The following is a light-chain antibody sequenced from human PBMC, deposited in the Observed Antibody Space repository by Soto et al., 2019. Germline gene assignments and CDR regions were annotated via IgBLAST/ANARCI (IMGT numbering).Light chain of an antibody. J-gene: IGLJ1*01. Sequence: QSVLTQPPSASGTPGQRVTISCSGSSSNIGSNTVNWYQQLPGTAPKLLIYSNNQRPSGVPARFSGSKSGTSASLAISGLQSEDEADYYCAAWDDSLNGYVSGTGTKVTVL. V-gene: IGLV1-44*01. CDR3: AAWDDSLNGYV. CDR2: SNN. CDR1: SSNIGSNT.